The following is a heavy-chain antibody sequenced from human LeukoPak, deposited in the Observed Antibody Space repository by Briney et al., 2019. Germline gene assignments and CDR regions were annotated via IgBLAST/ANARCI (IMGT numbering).Heavy chain of an antibody. V-gene: IGHV3-21*01. CDR3: ARDRSPGNFDY. Sequence: GGSLRLSCAASGFTFSSYGMNWVRQAPGKGLEWVSSISSSSTYINYADSVKGRFTISRDNAKNSLYLQINSLRAEDTAVYYCARDRSPGNFDYWGQGTLVTVSS. D-gene: IGHD3-10*01. CDR2: ISSSSTYI. J-gene: IGHJ4*02. CDR1: GFTFSSYG.